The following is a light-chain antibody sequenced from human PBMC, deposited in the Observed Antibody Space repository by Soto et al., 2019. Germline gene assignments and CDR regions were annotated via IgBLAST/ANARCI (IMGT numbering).Light chain of an antibody. Sequence: DIQMTQSPSSLSASIGDRVSFTCQASQDISKFLNWYQHKPGQAPSLLIYDASKSQFGVPSRFSGSGSGTDFTFTISSLQPEDNATYYCQQYKNRPYTFGPGTKV. CDR2: DAS. CDR1: QDISKF. CDR3: QQYKNRPYT. V-gene: IGKV1-33*01. J-gene: IGKJ3*01.